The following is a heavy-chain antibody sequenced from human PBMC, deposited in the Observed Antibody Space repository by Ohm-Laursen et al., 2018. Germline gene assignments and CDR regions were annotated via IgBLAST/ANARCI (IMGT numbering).Heavy chain of an antibody. V-gene: IGHV3-7*01. Sequence: GSLRLSCAAPGFTFSNFWMSWVRQAPGKGLEWVASIKQDGTEKHYVESMQGRFTISRDNAKNSVYLQMNSLRAEDTAIYYCARDPIDNNGYNPDYWGQGTLVTVSS. CDR1: GFTFSNFW. J-gene: IGHJ4*02. CDR2: IKQDGTEK. D-gene: IGHD1-14*01. CDR3: ARDPIDNNGYNPDY.